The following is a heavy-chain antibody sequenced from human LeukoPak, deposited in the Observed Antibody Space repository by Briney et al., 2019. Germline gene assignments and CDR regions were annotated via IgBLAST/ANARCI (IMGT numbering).Heavy chain of an antibody. Sequence: GGSLRLSCAASGFTFSSYSMNWVRQAPGKGLEWVSYISSSSTIYYADSVKGRFTISRDNAKNSLYLQMNSLRAEDTAVYYCARYPGLDYWGQGTLVTVSS. V-gene: IGHV3-48*04. D-gene: IGHD6-19*01. J-gene: IGHJ4*02. CDR2: ISSSSTI. CDR3: ARYPGLDY. CDR1: GFTFSSYS.